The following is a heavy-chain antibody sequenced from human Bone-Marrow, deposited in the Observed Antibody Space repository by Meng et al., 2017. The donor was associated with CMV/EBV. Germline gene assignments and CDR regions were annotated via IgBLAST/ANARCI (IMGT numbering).Heavy chain of an antibody. CDR3: VKDKGSSWYWHYGMDV. D-gene: IGHD6-13*01. Sequence: SLKISCAASGFTFDDYAMYWVRQGPGKGLEWVSSISWNSDSIDYADSVKGRFSISRDNAKNSLYLQMNSLRAEDTALYYCVKDKGSSWYWHYGMDVWVQGTTVTVSS. V-gene: IGHV3-9*01. CDR2: ISWNSDSI. CDR1: GFTFDDYA. J-gene: IGHJ6*02.